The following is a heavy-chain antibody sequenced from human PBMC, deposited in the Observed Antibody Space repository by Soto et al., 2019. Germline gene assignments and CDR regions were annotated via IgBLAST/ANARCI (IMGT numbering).Heavy chain of an antibody. CDR2: INPSSGST. CDR3: ARDRAPGWAYYYGMDV. CDR1: GNTFTSYY. J-gene: IGHJ6*02. D-gene: IGHD1-26*01. V-gene: IGHV1-46*03. Sequence: ASVKVSCKASGNTFTSYYMHWVREAPGQGLEWMGIINPSSGSTSYAQKFQGRVTMTRDTSTSTVYMELSSLRSEDTAVYYCARDRAPGWAYYYGMDVWGQGTTVTVSS.